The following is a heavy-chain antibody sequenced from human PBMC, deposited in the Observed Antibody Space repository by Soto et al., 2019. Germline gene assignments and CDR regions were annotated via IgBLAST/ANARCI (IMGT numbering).Heavy chain of an antibody. CDR3: VGGQYYFDY. CDR2: ISYDGSNK. CDR1: GFPCTTYG. V-gene: IGHV3-30*03. Sequence: QVQLVESGGGVVQPGRSLRLSCAASGFPCTTYGMHWVREGPGKGLEWVAVISYDGSNKFYADSVKGRFTISRDNSKNTLYLQMNSLRPEDTALYYCVGGQYYFDYRGQGTLVIVSS. J-gene: IGHJ4*02. D-gene: IGHD3-10*01.